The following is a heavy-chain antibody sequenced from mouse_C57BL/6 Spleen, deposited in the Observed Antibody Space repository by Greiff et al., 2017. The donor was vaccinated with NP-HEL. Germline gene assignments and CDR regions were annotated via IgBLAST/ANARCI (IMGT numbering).Heavy chain of an antibody. CDR3: ARHEDGYYQFAY. D-gene: IGHD2-3*01. Sequence: EVQLVESGGDLVKPGGSLKLSCAASGFTFSSYGMSWVRQTPDKRLEWVATISSGGSYTYYPDSVKGRFTISRDNAKNTLYLQMSSLKSEDTAMYYCARHEDGYYQFAYWGQGTLVTVSA. V-gene: IGHV5-6*01. J-gene: IGHJ3*01. CDR2: ISSGGSYT. CDR1: GFTFSSYG.